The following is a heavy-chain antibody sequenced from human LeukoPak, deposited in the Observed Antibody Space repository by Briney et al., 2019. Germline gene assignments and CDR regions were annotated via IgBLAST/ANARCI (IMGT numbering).Heavy chain of an antibody. CDR3: ARRVGGSSGWYGDFDY. J-gene: IGHJ4*02. D-gene: IGHD6-19*01. CDR1: GGTFSSYA. Sequence: SVKVSCKASGGTFSSYAISWVRQAPGQGLEWMGGIIPIFGTANYAQKFQGRVTITTDESTSTAYMELRSLRSDDTAVYYCARRVGGSSGWYGDFDYWGQGTLVTVSS. V-gene: IGHV1-69*05. CDR2: IIPIFGTA.